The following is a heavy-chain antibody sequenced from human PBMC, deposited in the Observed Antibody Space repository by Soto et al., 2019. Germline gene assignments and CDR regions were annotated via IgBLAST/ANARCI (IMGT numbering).Heavy chain of an antibody. Sequence: EVQLVESGGGLVQPGGSLRLSCAASGFTFSSYSMNWVRQAPGKGLEWVSYISSSSSTIYYADSVKGRFTISRDNAKNSLYLQMNRLRAEDTAVYYCARAGGYDFWSGYYGDHYFDYWGQGTLVTVSS. CDR2: ISSSSSTI. CDR3: ARAGGYDFWSGYYGDHYFDY. J-gene: IGHJ4*02. V-gene: IGHV3-48*01. D-gene: IGHD3-3*01. CDR1: GFTFSSYS.